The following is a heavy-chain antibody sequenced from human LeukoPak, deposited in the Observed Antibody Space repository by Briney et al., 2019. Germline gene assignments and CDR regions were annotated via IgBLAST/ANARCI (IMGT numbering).Heavy chain of an antibody. D-gene: IGHD2-15*01. CDR3: AQRAYCSGASCYHHFDY. CDR2: ISTNGGST. CDR1: GFSSSNYG. J-gene: IGHJ4*02. Sequence: PGGSLRLSCAASGFSSSNYGMSWVRQAPGKGLEWVSIISTNGGSTYYADSVKGRFTMSRDNSENTLYLQMNSLRAEDTAVYYCAQRAYCSGASCYHHFDYWGQGTLVTVSS. V-gene: IGHV3-23*01.